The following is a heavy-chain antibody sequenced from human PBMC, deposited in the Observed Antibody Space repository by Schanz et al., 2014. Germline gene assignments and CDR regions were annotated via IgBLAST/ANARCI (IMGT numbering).Heavy chain of an antibody. J-gene: IGHJ4*02. CDR3: AKQHGVIQQVSDY. D-gene: IGHD3-22*01. CDR2: ISYDGSSK. CDR1: GFTFRSYG. Sequence: QVQLVESGGGVVQPGRSLRLSCAASGFTFRSYGMHWVRQAPGKGLEWVALISYDGSSKNHADSVQGRFTISRDNSNNTLYLPMKSLRAEDTAVYYCAKQHGVIQQVSDYWGQGTLVTVSS. V-gene: IGHV3-33*06.